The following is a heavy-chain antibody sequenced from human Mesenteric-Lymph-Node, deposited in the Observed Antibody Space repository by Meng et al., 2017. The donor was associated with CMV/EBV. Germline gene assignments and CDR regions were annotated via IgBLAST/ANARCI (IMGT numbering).Heavy chain of an antibody. J-gene: IGHJ4*02. V-gene: IGHV4-4*02. D-gene: IGHD3-10*01. CDR3: TKREIYGAARIYYQFVS. CDR1: GSVKNYDW. CDR2: IFRTGTT. Sequence: GSVKNYDWWTWVRQLPGKGLEWIWEIFRTGTTNSNPSLKSRLTISMDKSKNQFSLNLRSVTAADTALYYCTKREIYGAARIYYQFVSWGQGILVTVSS.